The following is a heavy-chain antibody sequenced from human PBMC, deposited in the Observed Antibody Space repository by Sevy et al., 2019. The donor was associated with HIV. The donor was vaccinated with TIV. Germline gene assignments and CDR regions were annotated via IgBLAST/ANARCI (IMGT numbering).Heavy chain of an antibody. CDR1: GFTLSSYS. J-gene: IGHJ6*02. V-gene: IGHV3-21*01. CDR2: SSTSSNS. Sequence: GGSLRLSCAASGFTLSSYSMKWVRQAPGKGLEWVSFSSTSSNSYGDSVKGRFTISRDNAKNSLFLQMNSLRAEDTAVYYCARERYYSGMDVWGQGTTVTVSS. CDR3: ARERYYSGMDV.